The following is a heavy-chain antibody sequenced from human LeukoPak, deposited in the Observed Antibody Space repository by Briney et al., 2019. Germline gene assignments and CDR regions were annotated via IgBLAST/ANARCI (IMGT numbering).Heavy chain of an antibody. J-gene: IGHJ4*02. CDR2: ISGSGDTT. CDR1: GFTFSSYA. D-gene: IGHD3-22*01. V-gene: IGHV3-23*01. Sequence: GGSLRLSCVASGFTFSSYAMSWVRQAPEKGLEWVSVISGSGDTTYYAESVKGRFTISSDTSENTLYLQMNSLRAEDTAVYYCAKTNYYDSSGYYYTPRYFDYWGQGTLVTVSS. CDR3: AKTNYYDSSGYYYTPRYFDY.